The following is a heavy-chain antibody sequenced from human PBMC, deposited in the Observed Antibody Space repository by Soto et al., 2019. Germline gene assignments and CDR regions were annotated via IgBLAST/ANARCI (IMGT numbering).Heavy chain of an antibody. J-gene: IGHJ3*01. V-gene: IGHV1-3*01. D-gene: IGHD5-18*01. CDR2: LNPDTGNT. CDR3: ARDIQSVGPRANDAFDV. Sequence: QVQLVQSGAELKKPGASVNISCTASGFTFSDNLINWVRQVPGQGLEWMGWLNPDTGNTRYSESFQGRVTISRQPSASMAYLELGGLENEYTALYFCARDIQSVGPRANDAFDVWGQWTMITVSS. CDR1: GFTFSDNL.